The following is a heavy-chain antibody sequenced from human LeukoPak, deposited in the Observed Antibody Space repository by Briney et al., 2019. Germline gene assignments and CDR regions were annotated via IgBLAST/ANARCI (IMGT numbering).Heavy chain of an antibody. Sequence: ASVKVSCKASGYTFTSYYMHWVRQAPGQGLEWMGIINPSGGSTSYAQKFQGRVTMTRDTSTSTVYMELSSLRSEDTAMYYCARVPLQPVWFDLWGQGTLVIVSS. D-gene: IGHD5-24*01. CDR1: GYTFTSYY. V-gene: IGHV1-46*01. J-gene: IGHJ5*02. CDR2: INPSGGST. CDR3: ARVPLQPVWFDL.